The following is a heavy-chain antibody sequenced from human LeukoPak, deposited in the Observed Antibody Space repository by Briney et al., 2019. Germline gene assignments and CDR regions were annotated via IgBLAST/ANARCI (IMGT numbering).Heavy chain of an antibody. CDR3: ARDPDHSYYMDV. D-gene: IGHD1-14*01. CDR1: GGSFSGYY. CDR2: VYNSGST. Sequence: TSSETLSLTCAVYGGSFSGYYWGWIRQPPGKGLEWIGSVYNSGSTYYNPSLKSRVIVSLAMSQNQFSLRLTSVTAADTAVYYCARDPDHSYYMDVWGKGTTVTVSS. J-gene: IGHJ6*03. V-gene: IGHV4-34*01.